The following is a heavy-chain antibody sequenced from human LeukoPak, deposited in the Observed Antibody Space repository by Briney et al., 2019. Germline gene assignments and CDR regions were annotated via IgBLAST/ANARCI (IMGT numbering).Heavy chain of an antibody. Sequence: AGGSLRLSCAASGFTFSSYAMHWVRQAPGKGPEWVAVISYDGSNKYYADSVKGRFTISRDNSKNTLYLQMNSLRAEDTAVYYCAREGTGYSWDYWGQGTLVTVSS. CDR1: GFTFSSYA. J-gene: IGHJ4*02. V-gene: IGHV3-30-3*01. CDR3: AREGTGYSWDY. D-gene: IGHD1-1*01. CDR2: ISYDGSNK.